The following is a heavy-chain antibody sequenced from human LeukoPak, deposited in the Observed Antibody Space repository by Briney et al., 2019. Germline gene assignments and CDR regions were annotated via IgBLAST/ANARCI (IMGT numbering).Heavy chain of an antibody. V-gene: IGHV3-74*01. J-gene: IGHJ3*02. CDR3: ARVRGGSGRSYAADAFDI. CDR2: INHDGSST. Sequence: PGGSLRLSCATSGFTFSTFWMHWVRQAPGKGLVWVSRINHDGSSTNYADSVKGRFTISRDNAKNTLYLQMNSLRAEDTAVYYCARVRGGSGRSYAADAFDIWGQGTMVTVSS. CDR1: GFTFSTFW. D-gene: IGHD1-26*01.